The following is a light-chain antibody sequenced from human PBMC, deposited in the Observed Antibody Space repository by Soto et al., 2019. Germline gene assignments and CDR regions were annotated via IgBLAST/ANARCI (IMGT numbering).Light chain of an antibody. CDR1: QSVSSN. CDR2: GAS. CDR3: QQYNKWPPYT. Sequence: EIVMTQSPATLSVSPGERATLYCRASQSVSSNLAWYQQKPGQAPRLLIYGASTRATGIPVRFSGSGSVTDFTLTISSLQSEDLAVYYCQQYNKWPPYTFGQGTKLEIK. V-gene: IGKV3-15*01. J-gene: IGKJ2*01.